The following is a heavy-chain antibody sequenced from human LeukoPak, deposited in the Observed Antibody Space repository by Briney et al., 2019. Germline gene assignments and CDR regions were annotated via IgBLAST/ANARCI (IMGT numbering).Heavy chain of an antibody. D-gene: IGHD2-8*02. J-gene: IGHJ4*02. CDR2: IYPGDSDT. V-gene: IGHV5-51*01. CDR3: ARRKEVTDTPPDY. CDR1: GYSFTSYW. Sequence: GESLKISRKGSGYSFTSYWIGWVRQMPGKGLEWMGIIYPGDSDTRYSPSFQGQVTISADKSIGTAYLQWSSLKASDTAMYYCARRKEVTDTPPDYWGQGTLVTVSS.